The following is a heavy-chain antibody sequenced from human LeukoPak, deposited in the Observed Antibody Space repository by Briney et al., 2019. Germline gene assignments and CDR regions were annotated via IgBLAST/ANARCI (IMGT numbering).Heavy chain of an antibody. D-gene: IGHD6-13*01. Sequence: GSLRLSCAASGFTFSSYGMHWVRQAPGKGLEWVSFIRYDGSNKYYADSVKGRFTISGDNSKNTLYLQMNSLRAEDTAVYYCAKRPGIAAAGAWFDPWGQGTLVTVSS. CDR1: GFTFSSYG. V-gene: IGHV3-30*02. CDR3: AKRPGIAAAGAWFDP. CDR2: IRYDGSNK. J-gene: IGHJ5*02.